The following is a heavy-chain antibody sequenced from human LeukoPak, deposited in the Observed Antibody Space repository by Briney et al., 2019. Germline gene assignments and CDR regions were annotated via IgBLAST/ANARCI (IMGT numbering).Heavy chain of an antibody. CDR2: ISSSGSTI. D-gene: IGHD2-15*01. CDR3: AKDQTKDITTAVSYMDV. J-gene: IGHJ6*03. V-gene: IGHV3-48*03. Sequence: GGSLRLSCAASGFTFSSYEMNWVRQAPGKGLEWVSYISSSGSTIYYADSVKGRFTISRDNAKNSLYLQINNLSADDTAVYYCAKDQTKDITTAVSYMDVWGKGTTVTISS. CDR1: GFTFSSYE.